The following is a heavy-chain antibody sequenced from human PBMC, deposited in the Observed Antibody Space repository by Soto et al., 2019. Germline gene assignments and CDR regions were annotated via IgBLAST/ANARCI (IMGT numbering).Heavy chain of an antibody. V-gene: IGHV3-23*01. CDR2: ISGSGGST. J-gene: IGHJ6*03. CDR1: GFTFSSYA. Sequence: GGSLRLSCAASGFTFSSYAMSWVRQAPGKGLEWVSAISGSGGSTYYADSAKGRFTISRDNSKNTLYLQMNSLRAEDTAVYYCAKDLPEGSRAYYYYYYMDVWGKGTTVTVSS. CDR3: AKDLPEGSRAYYYYYYMDV.